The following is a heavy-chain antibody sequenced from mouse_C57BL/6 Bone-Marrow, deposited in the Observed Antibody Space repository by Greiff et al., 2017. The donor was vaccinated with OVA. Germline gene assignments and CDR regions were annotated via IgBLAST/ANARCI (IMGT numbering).Heavy chain of an antibody. V-gene: IGHV1-26*01. CDR2: INPNNGGT. J-gene: IGHJ3*01. CDR1: GYTFTDYY. CDR3: ARHGPSWFAY. Sequence: EVQLQQSGPELVKPGASVKISCKASGYTFTDYYMNWVQQSHGKSLEWIGDINPNNGGTSYNQKFKGKATLTVDKSSSTAYMELRSLTSEDSAGYYCARHGPSWFAYWGKGTLVTVSA. D-gene: IGHD1-1*01.